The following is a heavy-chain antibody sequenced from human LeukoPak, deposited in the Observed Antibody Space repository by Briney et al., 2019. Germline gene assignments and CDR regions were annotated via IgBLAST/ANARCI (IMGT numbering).Heavy chain of an antibody. CDR3: ARARSGSFTGKEYYFDY. D-gene: IGHD6-25*01. V-gene: IGHV1-69*04. CDR1: GGTFSSYA. Sequence: SVKVSCKASGGTFSSYAISWVRQAPGQGLEWMGRIIPILGIANYAQKFQGRVTITADKSTSTAYMELSSLRSEDTAVYYCARARSGSFTGKEYYFDYWGQGTLVTVSS. CDR2: IIPILGIA. J-gene: IGHJ4*02.